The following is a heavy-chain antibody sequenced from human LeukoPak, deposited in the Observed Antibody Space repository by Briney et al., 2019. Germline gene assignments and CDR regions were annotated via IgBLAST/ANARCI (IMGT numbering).Heavy chain of an antibody. CDR2: INPNSGGT. V-gene: IGHV1-2*02. J-gene: IGHJ5*02. CDR3: ARDPYYYDSSGPNWFDP. CDR1: GYTFTGYY. D-gene: IGHD3-22*01. Sequence: ASVKVSCKASGYTFTGYYMHWVRPAPGQGLEWMGWINPNSGGTNYAQKFQGRVTMTRDTSISTAYMELSRLRSDDTAVYYCARDPYYYDSSGPNWFDPWGQGTLVTVSS.